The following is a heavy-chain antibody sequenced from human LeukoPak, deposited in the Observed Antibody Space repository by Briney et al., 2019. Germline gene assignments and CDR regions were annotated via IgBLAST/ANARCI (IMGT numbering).Heavy chain of an antibody. V-gene: IGHV1-24*01. CDR2: FDPEDGET. J-gene: IGHJ4*02. CDR1: GYALTELS. Sequence: ASVKVSCKVSGYALTELSMHWVRQAPGKGLEGMGGFDPEDGETIYAQKFQGRVTMTEDTSTDTAYMELSSLRSEDTAVYYCATVFSIGGYYFDYWGQGTLVTVSS. D-gene: IGHD3-16*01. CDR3: ATVFSIGGYYFDY.